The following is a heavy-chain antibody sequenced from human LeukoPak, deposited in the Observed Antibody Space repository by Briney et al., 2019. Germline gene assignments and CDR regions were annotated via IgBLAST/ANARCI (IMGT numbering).Heavy chain of an antibody. J-gene: IGHJ4*02. D-gene: IGHD3-22*01. V-gene: IGHV3-23*01. CDR3: AKSLDSSGYYYDLDY. CDR2: ISGSGGST. CDR1: GFTFSRYA. Sequence: GGSLRLSCAASGFTFSRYAMSWVRQAPGKGLEWVSAISGSGGSTYYADSVKGRFTISRDNSKNTLYLQMNSLRAEDTAVYYCAKSLDSSGYYYDLDYWGQGTLVTVSS.